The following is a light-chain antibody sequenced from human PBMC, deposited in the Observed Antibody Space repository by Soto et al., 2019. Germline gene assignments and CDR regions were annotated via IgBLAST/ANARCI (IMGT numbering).Light chain of an antibody. CDR1: QSVSSR. Sequence: VVATQSPGTLSLSPGERATLSCRASQSVSSRLAWYQQKSGQAPRLLISGAYSRATGIPDRFSGSGSGTDFTLTISSLHPEDFATYYCQENDTPRRAFGQGTKVEIK. CDR2: GAY. CDR3: QENDTPRRA. J-gene: IGKJ1*01. V-gene: IGKV3-20*01.